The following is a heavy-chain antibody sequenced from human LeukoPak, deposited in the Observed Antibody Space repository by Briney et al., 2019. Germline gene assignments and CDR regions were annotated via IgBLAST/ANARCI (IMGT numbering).Heavy chain of an antibody. V-gene: IGHV3-23*01. D-gene: IGHD3-22*01. CDR3: AKDKAHYYDSSSYFDY. J-gene: IGHJ4*02. CDR1: GFTFSSYW. CDR2: ISGSGGST. Sequence: GGSLRPSCAASGFTFSSYWMNWVRQAPGKGLEWVSAISGSGGSTYYADSVKGRFTISRDNSKNTLYLQMNSLRAEDTAVYYCAKDKAHYYDSSSYFDYWGQGTLVTVSS.